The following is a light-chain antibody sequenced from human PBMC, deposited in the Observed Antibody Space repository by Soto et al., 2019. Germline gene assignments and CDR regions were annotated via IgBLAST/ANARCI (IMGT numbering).Light chain of an antibody. Sequence: QSALTQPASVSGSPGQPITISCTGTSGDIGSYNRVSWYQQHPGKAPKLIIYEVTDRPSGVSNRFSGSKSGNTASLTISGLKAEYEAEYDCSSDTNINTRACVFGTGTKLTVL. CDR1: SGDIGSYNR. J-gene: IGLJ1*01. CDR3: SSDTNINTRACV. V-gene: IGLV2-14*01. CDR2: EVT.